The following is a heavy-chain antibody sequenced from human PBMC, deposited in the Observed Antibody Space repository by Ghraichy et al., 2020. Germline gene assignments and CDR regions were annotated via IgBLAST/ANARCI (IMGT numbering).Heavy chain of an antibody. CDR2: MNPNSGNT. CDR1: GYTFTSYD. CDR3: ARVSAAAGTSASDY. J-gene: IGHJ4*02. D-gene: IGHD6-13*01. V-gene: IGHV1-8*01. Sequence: ASVKVSCKASGYTFTSYDINWVRQATGQGLEWMGWMNPNSGNTGYAQKFQGRVTMTRNTSISTAYMELSSLRSEDTAVYYCARVSAAAGTSASDYWGQGTLVTVSS.